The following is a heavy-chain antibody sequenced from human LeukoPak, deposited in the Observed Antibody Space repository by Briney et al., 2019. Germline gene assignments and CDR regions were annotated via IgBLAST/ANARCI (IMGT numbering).Heavy chain of an antibody. CDR3: ARGSSSRKPIDY. CDR1: GGSISSYY. CDR2: IYYSGST. D-gene: IGHD6-13*01. Sequence: SETLSLTCTVSGGSISSYYWSWIRQPPGKGLESVGYIYYSGSTNYNPSLKSRVTISVDTSKIQFSLKLSSVTAADAAVYYCARGSSSRKPIDYWGQGTLVTVSS. V-gene: IGHV4-59*01. J-gene: IGHJ4*02.